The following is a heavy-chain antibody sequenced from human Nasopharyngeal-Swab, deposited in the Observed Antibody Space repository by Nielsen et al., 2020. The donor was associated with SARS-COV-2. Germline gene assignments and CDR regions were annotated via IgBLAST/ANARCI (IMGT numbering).Heavy chain of an antibody. CDR2: ISCDGSNK. CDR3: AKGGGTTGTVGLDI. CDR1: GFTFSSYG. V-gene: IGHV3-30*18. D-gene: IGHD1-1*01. J-gene: IGHJ3*02. Sequence: GESLKISCAASGFTFSSYGMHWVRQAPGKGLEWVAVISCDGSNKYYADSAKGRFTISRDNSKNTLYLQMNSLRAEDTAVYYCAKGGGTTGTVGLDIWGQGTMVTVSS.